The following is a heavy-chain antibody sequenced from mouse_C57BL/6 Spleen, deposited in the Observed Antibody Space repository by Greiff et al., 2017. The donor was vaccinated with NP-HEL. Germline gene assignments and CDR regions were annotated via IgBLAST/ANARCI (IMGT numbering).Heavy chain of an antibody. J-gene: IGHJ1*03. CDR1: GFSLTSYG. CDR3: ARMGTLRYFDV. Sequence: VQLQQSGPGLVQPSQSLSITCTVSGFSLTSYGVHWVRQSPGKGLEWLGVIWSGGSTDYNAAFISRLSISKDNSKSQVFFKMNSLQADDTAIYYCARMGTLRYFDVWGTGTTVTVSS. CDR2: IWSGGST. V-gene: IGHV2-2*01. D-gene: IGHD3-3*01.